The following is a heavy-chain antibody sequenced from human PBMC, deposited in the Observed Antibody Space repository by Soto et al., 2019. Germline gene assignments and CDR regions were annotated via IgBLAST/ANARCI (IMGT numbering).Heavy chain of an antibody. CDR3: ARDSKWLIINGNWFDS. CDR2: ISGSNGAT. V-gene: IGHV1-18*04. J-gene: IGHJ5*01. Sequence: ASVKVSCKFSGYSFINYGMTWVRQAPGQGLEWMGWISGSNGATKYAKRFQDRVTLTTDTSTNTAYMELRSLRLDDTAVYYCARDSKWLIINGNWFDSWGQGTRVTVSS. D-gene: IGHD5-12*01. CDR1: GYSFINYG.